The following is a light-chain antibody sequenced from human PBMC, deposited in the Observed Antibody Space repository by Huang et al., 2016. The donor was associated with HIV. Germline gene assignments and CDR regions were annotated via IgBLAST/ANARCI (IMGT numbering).Light chain of an antibody. CDR2: KAS. Sequence: DIQMTQSPSTLSASVGDRVTVTCRASQSISSWSAWYQQNPGRAPKLLISKASTLQSGVPSRCSGSGSGTEFTLTISGLQPDDIATYYCQQYNSYPYTFGQGTKLEIE. V-gene: IGKV1-5*03. J-gene: IGKJ2*01. CDR1: QSISSW. CDR3: QQYNSYPYT.